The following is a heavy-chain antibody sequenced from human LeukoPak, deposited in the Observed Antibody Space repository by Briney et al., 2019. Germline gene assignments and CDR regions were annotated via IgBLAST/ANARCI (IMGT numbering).Heavy chain of an antibody. V-gene: IGHV3-73*01. J-gene: IGHJ4*02. D-gene: IGHD4-17*01. Sequence: GGSLRLSCAASGFTFSGSAMHWVRQASGKGLEWVGRIRSKANSYATAYAASVKGRFTISRDDSKNTAYLQMNSLKTEDTAVYYCTRPDDYGYYWGQGTLVTVSS. CDR2: IRSKANSYAT. CDR3: TRPDDYGYY. CDR1: GFTFSGSA.